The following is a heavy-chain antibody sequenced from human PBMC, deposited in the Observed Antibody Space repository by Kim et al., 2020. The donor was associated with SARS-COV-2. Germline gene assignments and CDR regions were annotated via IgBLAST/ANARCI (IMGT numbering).Heavy chain of an antibody. V-gene: IGHV3-74*01. Sequence: GGSLRLSCAASGFTFSTYWMYWVRQAPGKGLEWVSRIKSDESSTSYADSVKGRFTISRDNAKNTLYLQMNSLRAEDTAVYYCARSYSTSKQDGRYWGQGT. J-gene: IGHJ4*02. CDR3: ARSYSTSKQDGRY. D-gene: IGHD6-6*01. CDR1: GFTFSTYW. CDR2: IKSDESST.